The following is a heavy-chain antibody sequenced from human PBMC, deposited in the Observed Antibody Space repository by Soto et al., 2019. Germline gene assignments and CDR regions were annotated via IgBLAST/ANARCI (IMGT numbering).Heavy chain of an antibody. V-gene: IGHV4-31*03. D-gene: IGHD2-15*01. CDR3: ARLYCSGGSCYRGYYYYYMDV. CDR2: IYYRGST. J-gene: IGHJ6*03. CDR1: GGSISSGGYY. Sequence: QVQLQESGPGLVKPSQTLSLTCTVSGGSISSGGYYWSWIRQHPGKGLEWIGYIYYRGSTYYNPSLKSRVTISVDTSKNQFSLKLSSVTAADTAVYYCARLYCSGGSCYRGYYYYYMDVWGKGTTVTVSS.